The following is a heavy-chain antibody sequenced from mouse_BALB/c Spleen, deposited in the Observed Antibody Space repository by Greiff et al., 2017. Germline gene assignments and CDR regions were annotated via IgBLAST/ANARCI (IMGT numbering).Heavy chain of an antibody. CDR2: ISYSGST. Sequence: VQLQQSGPGLVKPSQSLSLTCTVTGYSITSDYAWNWIRQFPGNKLEWMGYISYSGSTSYNPSLKSRISITRDTSKNQFFLQLNSVTTEDTATYYCAAYYGSSPAWFAYWGQGTLVTVSA. V-gene: IGHV3-2*02. J-gene: IGHJ3*01. CDR1: GYSITSDYA. CDR3: AAYYGSSPAWFAY. D-gene: IGHD1-1*01.